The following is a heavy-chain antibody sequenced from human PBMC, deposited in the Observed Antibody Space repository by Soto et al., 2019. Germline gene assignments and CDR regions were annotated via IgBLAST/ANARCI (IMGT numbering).Heavy chain of an antibody. CDR2: ISGSGGST. CDR1: GFTFSSYA. J-gene: IGHJ4*02. D-gene: IGHD2-2*01. Sequence: PGGSLRLSCAASGFTFSSYAMSWVRQAPGKGLEWVSAISGSGGSTYYADSVKGRFTISRDNSKNTLYLQMNSLRAEDTAVYYCAKALGYCSRTSCYRIDYWGQGTLVTVSS. V-gene: IGHV3-23*01. CDR3: AKALGYCSRTSCYRIDY.